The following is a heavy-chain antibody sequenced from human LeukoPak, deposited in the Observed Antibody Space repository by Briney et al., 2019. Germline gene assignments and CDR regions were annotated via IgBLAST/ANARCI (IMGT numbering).Heavy chain of an antibody. CDR1: GGTFSSYA. CDR3: ARGYYYDSSGYYYVPFDY. V-gene: IGHV1-69*13. J-gene: IGHJ4*02. CDR2: IIPIFGTA. Sequence: GASVKVSCKASGGTFSSYAIIWMRQAPGQGLEWMGGIIPIFGTANYAQKFQGRVTITADESTSTAYMELSSLRSEDTAVYYCARGYYYDSSGYYYVPFDYWGQGTLVTVSS. D-gene: IGHD3-22*01.